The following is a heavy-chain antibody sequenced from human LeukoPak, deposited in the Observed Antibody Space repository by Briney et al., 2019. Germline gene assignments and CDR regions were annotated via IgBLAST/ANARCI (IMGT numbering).Heavy chain of an antibody. CDR1: GGSFSGYY. CDR3: AKVLNWNDVSGYFDY. D-gene: IGHD1-1*01. J-gene: IGHJ4*02. V-gene: IGHV3-23*01. CDR2: ISGSGGST. Sequence: ETLSLTCAVPGGSFSGYYWSWVRQAPGKGLEWVSAISGSGGSTYYADSLKGRFTISRDNSKDTLYLQMNSLRAEGTAVYYCAKVLNWNDVSGYFDYWGQGTLVTVSS.